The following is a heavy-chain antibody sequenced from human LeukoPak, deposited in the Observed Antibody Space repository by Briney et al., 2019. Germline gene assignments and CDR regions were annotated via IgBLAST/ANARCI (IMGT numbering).Heavy chain of an antibody. CDR2: MNPNSGNT. Sequence: GASVKVSCKASGYTFTSYDINWVRQATGQGLEWMGWMNPNSGNTGYAQKFQGRVTMTRNTSISTAYMELSSLRTEERAVYSCARDRGGGWFDHWGQGTLVTVSS. CDR1: GYTFTSYD. CDR3: ARDRGGGWFDH. J-gene: IGHJ5*02. D-gene: IGHD1-14*01. V-gene: IGHV1-8*01.